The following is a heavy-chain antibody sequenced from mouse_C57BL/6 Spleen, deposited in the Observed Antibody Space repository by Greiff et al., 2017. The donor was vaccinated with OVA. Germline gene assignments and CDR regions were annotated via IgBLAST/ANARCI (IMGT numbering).Heavy chain of an antibody. D-gene: IGHD3-2*02. V-gene: IGHV1-82*01. CDR3: ARAASSDCLFAY. J-gene: IGHJ3*01. Sequence: VQLQQSGPELVKPGASVKISCKASGYAFSSSWMNWVKQRPGKGLEWIGRIYPGDGDTNYNGKFKGKATLTADKSSSTAYMQLSSLTSEDSAVYYCARAASSDCLFAYWGQGTLVTVSA. CDR1: GYAFSSSW. CDR2: IYPGDGDT.